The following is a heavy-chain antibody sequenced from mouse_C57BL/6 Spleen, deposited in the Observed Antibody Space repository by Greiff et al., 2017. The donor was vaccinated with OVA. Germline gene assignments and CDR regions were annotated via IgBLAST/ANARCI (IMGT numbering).Heavy chain of an antibody. D-gene: IGHD2-4*01. Sequence: VQLKESGAGLVRPGASVKLSCTASGFNIRDYYMHWVKQRPEQGLEWIGRIDPEDGDTEYAPKFQGKATMTADTSSNTAYLQLSSLTSEDTAVYYCTIYYDYDHYAMDYWGQGTSVTVSS. J-gene: IGHJ4*01. CDR2: IDPEDGDT. CDR3: TIYYDYDHYAMDY. V-gene: IGHV14-1*01. CDR1: GFNIRDYY.